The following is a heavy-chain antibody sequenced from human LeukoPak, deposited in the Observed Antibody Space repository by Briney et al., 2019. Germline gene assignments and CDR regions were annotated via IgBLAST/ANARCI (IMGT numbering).Heavy chain of an antibody. CDR3: ARDAQQLEPYYYYYYMDV. V-gene: IGHV3-23*01. CDR1: GFTFSSYA. D-gene: IGHD6-13*01. J-gene: IGHJ6*03. CDR2: ISGSGGST. Sequence: GGSLRLSCAASGFTFSSYAMSWVRQAPGKGLEWVSAISGSGGSTYYADSVKGRFTISRDNAKNSLYLQMNSLRAEDTAVYYCARDAQQLEPYYYYYYMDVWGKGTTVTVSS.